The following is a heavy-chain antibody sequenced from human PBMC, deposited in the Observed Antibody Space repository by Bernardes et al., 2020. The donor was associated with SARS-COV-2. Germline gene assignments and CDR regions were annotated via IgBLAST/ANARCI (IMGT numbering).Heavy chain of an antibody. D-gene: IGHD6-6*01. Sequence: GGSLRLSCAASGFTFSSYWMHWVRQAPGKGLVWVSGIQSDGSITTYADSVKGRFTISRDNAKNTLYLQMNSLRAEDMAVYYCARGYASLAVYWGQGTLVTVS. CDR1: GFTFSSYW. J-gene: IGHJ4*02. CDR2: IQSDGSIT. V-gene: IGHV3-74*01. CDR3: ARGYASLAVY.